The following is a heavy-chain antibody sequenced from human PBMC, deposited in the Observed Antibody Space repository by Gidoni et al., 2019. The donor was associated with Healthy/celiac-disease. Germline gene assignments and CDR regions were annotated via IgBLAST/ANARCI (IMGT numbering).Heavy chain of an antibody. Sequence: QVQLVESGGGVVQPGRSLRLSCAASGFTFSSYAMHWVRQAPGKGLEWVAVISYDGSNKYYADSVKGRFTISRDNSKNTLYLQMNSLRAEDTAVYYCASLVVVAATVKDWFDPWGQGTLVTVSS. J-gene: IGHJ5*02. D-gene: IGHD2-15*01. CDR1: GFTFSSYA. V-gene: IGHV3-30-3*01. CDR3: ASLVVVAATVKDWFDP. CDR2: ISYDGSNK.